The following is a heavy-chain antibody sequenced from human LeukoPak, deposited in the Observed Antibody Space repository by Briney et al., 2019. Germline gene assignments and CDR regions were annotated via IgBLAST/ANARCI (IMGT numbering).Heavy chain of an antibody. CDR1: GFSFTKYA. J-gene: IGHJ4*02. CDR3: AKANWVSNADAVW. V-gene: IGHV3-23*01. Sequence: GGSLRLSCAASGFSFTKYAMSWVRPAPARGPEWVSSIRGVGVTFYADSVKGRFTLSRDDSRNTVYLQLNNLRVEDTARYYCAKANWVSNADAVWWGQGTQVTVSS. CDR2: IRGVGVT. D-gene: IGHD1-1*01.